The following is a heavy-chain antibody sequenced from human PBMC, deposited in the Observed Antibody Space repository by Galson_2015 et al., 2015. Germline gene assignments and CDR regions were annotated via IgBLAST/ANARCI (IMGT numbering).Heavy chain of an antibody. CDR2: IIPILGIA. CDR1: GGTFSSYT. D-gene: IGHD3-10*01. CDR3: ARVPSLKGSGSYYPTTYYYYYGRDV. J-gene: IGHJ6*02. V-gene: IGHV1-69*02. Sequence: SVKVSCKASGGTFSSYTISWVRQAPGKGLEWMGRIIPILGIANYAQKFQGRVTITADKSTSTAYMELSSLRSEDTAVYYCARVPSLKGSGSYYPTTYYYYYGRDVWVQWTTVTVSS.